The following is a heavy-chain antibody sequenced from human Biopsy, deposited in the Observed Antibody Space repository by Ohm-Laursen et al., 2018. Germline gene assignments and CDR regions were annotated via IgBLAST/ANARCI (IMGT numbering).Heavy chain of an antibody. CDR3: ARDTRWSPYSMDV. V-gene: IGHV3-48*04. CDR1: GFTFSSYS. D-gene: IGHD4-23*01. Sequence: GSLRLSCTASGFTFSSYSMNWVRQAPGRGLEWVSYISGGGTIYYGDSMKGRVTVSRDNAKNSLYLQMHSLRAEDTAVYYCARDTRWSPYSMDVWGQGTTVTVSS. CDR2: ISGGGTI. J-gene: IGHJ6*02.